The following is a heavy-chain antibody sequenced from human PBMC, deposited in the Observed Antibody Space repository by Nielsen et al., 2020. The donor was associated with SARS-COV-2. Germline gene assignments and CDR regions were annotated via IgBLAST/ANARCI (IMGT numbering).Heavy chain of an antibody. J-gene: IGHJ4*02. CDR2: INSDGSST. Sequence: GGSLRLSCAASGFTFSSSWMHWVCQAPGKGLVWVSRINSDGSSTSYADSVKGRFTISRDNAKNTLYLQMNSLRAEDTAVYYCAITHDYGDYEDYWGQGTLVTVSS. CDR3: AITHDYGDYEDY. CDR1: GFTFSSSW. V-gene: IGHV3-74*01. D-gene: IGHD4-17*01.